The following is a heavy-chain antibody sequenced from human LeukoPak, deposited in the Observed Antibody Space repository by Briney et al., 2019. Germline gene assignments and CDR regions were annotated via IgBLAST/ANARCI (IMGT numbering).Heavy chain of an antibody. CDR3: ARGGVQNRLKY. J-gene: IGHJ4*02. Sequence: SETLSLTYTVSGGSISDYFWSWIRQPPGKGLEWIGEINHSGSTNFNPSLKSRVTISADTSKNQFSLKLNSVTAADTAVYYCARGGVQNRLKYWGQGTLVTVSS. D-gene: IGHD1-14*01. CDR2: INHSGST. CDR1: GGSISDYF. V-gene: IGHV4-34*01.